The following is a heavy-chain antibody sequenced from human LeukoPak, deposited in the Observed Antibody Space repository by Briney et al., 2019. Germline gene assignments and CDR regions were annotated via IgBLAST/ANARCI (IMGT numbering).Heavy chain of an antibody. Sequence: PGRSLILPCAASGFTFDDNAMHWVRQAPGKGLEWVSGISWNSGSIGYADSVKGRFTISRDNAKNSLYLQMNSLRAEDTALYYCAKGLLWFGELLFGFDYWGQGTLVTVSS. CDR1: GFTFDDNA. D-gene: IGHD3-10*01. CDR3: AKGLLWFGELLFGFDY. CDR2: ISWNSGSI. V-gene: IGHV3-9*01. J-gene: IGHJ4*02.